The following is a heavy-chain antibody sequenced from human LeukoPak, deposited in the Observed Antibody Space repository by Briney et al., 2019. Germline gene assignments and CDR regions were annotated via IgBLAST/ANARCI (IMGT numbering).Heavy chain of an antibody. CDR1: GFTFSSYS. J-gene: IGHJ4*02. CDR2: ISSSSGHI. CDR3: ARDSIVVFRRNFDY. D-gene: IGHD3-22*01. V-gene: IGHV3-21*01. Sequence: GGFLRLSCAASGFTFSSYSMNWVRQAPGKGLEWVSSISSSSGHIFYADSVKGRFTISRDNAKNSLSLQMNSLRAEDTAVYYCARDSIVVFRRNFDYWGQGTLVTVSS.